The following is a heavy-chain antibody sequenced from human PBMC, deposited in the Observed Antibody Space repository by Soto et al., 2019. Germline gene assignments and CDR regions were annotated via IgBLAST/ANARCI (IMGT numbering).Heavy chain of an antibody. D-gene: IGHD4-17*01. Sequence: QGQLQESGPGLVKPSQTLSLTCTVSGGAIASGGYYWSWILQDTGKGLEWIGYMYYGGNTYYNPSLKSRITISVDTSKNQFSLKLSSVTAADTAVYYCARGGLYFGDADVAPDNWCKGTLVTVSS. CDR1: GGAIASGGYY. CDR2: MYYGGNT. V-gene: IGHV4-31*03. J-gene: IGHJ4*02. CDR3: ARGGLYFGDADVAPDN.